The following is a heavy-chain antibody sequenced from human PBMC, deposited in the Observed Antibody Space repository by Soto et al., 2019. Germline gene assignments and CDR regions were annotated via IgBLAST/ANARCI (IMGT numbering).Heavy chain of an antibody. CDR3: TQGSSWLSDY. Sequence: QITLKESGPTLVKPTQTLTLTCTFSGFSLTSPAVGVNWIRQPPGKALEWPGPIYWDDDKQYSPSLRSGLTITSDASKNQILLPITTMGPGETTTYFCTQGSSWLSDYWGQGTLVTVSS. CDR2: IYWDDDK. J-gene: IGHJ4*02. D-gene: IGHD6-13*01. CDR1: GFSLTSPAVG. V-gene: IGHV2-5*02.